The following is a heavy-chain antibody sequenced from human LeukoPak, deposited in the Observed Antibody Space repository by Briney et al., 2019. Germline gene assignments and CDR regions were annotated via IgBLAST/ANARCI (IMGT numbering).Heavy chain of an antibody. V-gene: IGHV4-39*01. CDR2: IRYSGST. CDR1: GGSIGSNTYF. D-gene: IGHD5/OR15-5a*01. Sequence: PSETLSLTCNVSGGSIGSNTYFWGWIRRPPGKGLEWIGSIRYSGSTYYNPSLKSRVTISVDTSKNQFSLNLSSLTAADTAVYYCATSDTVSTYNWFDPWGQGTLVAVS. CDR3: ATSDTVSTYNWFDP. J-gene: IGHJ5*02.